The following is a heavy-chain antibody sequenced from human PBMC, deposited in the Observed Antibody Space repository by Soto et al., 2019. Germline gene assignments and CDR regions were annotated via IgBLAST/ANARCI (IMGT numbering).Heavy chain of an antibody. CDR2: ISAYNGNT. J-gene: IGHJ3*02. D-gene: IGHD3-3*01. CDR1: GYTFTSYG. CDR3: ARGFWSGYSRPDAFDI. Sequence: ASVKVSCKASGYTFTSYGISWVRQAPGQGLEWMGWISAYNGNTNYAQKLQGRVTMTTDTSTSTAYMELRSLRSDDTAVYYCARGFWSGYSRPDAFDIWGQGTMVTVS. V-gene: IGHV1-18*04.